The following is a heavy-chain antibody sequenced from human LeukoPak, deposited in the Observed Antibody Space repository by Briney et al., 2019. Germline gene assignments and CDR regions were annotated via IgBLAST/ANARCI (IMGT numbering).Heavy chain of an antibody. V-gene: IGHV3-74*01. Sequence: GGSLRLSCVASGFTFSRYKMHWVRQGPGKGLMWVSSLNSDGSGTTYADSVKGRFTISRDNAKNTLYLQMNSLRAEDTAVYYCARVKYYYGSGSYYDAFDIWGQGTMVTVSS. CDR3: ARVKYYYGSGSYYDAFDI. D-gene: IGHD3-10*01. CDR1: GFTFSRYK. CDR2: LNSDGSGT. J-gene: IGHJ3*02.